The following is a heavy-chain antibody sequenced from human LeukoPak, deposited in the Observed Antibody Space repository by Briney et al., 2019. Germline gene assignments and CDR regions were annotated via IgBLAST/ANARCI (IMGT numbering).Heavy chain of an antibody. V-gene: IGHV3-23*01. D-gene: IGHD6-13*01. Sequence: GGSLRLSCAASGFTFSSYAMSWVRQAPGKGLEWVSAISGSGGSTYYADSVKGRFTISRDNSKNTLYLQMNSLRAEDTAVYYCAIQDHTYSSPYLDYWGQGTLVTVSS. J-gene: IGHJ4*02. CDR3: AIQDHTYSSPYLDY. CDR2: ISGSGGST. CDR1: GFTFSSYA.